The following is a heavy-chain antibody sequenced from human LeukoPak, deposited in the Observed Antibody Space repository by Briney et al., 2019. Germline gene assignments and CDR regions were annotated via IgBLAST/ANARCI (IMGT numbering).Heavy chain of an antibody. J-gene: IGHJ4*02. Sequence: SETLSLTCTVSGGSISSYYWNWIRQPPGKGLEWIGYIYYSGRTSYNPSLKSRVTISVDTSKNQFSLKLSSVTAADTAVYYCARVGPLGLYGSDLYYFDYWGQGTLVTVSS. CDR2: IYYSGRT. V-gene: IGHV4-59*01. CDR3: ARVGPLGLYGSDLYYFDY. D-gene: IGHD3-10*01. CDR1: GGSISSYY.